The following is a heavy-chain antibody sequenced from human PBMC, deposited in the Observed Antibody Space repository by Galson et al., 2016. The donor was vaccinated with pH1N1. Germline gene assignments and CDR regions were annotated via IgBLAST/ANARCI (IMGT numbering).Heavy chain of an antibody. CDR1: GYTFTSYG. CDR3: ARVVEWELGHWFDP. V-gene: IGHV1-18*01. CDR2: ISAYNGNT. J-gene: IGHJ5*02. D-gene: IGHD1-26*01. Sequence: SVKVSCKASGYTFTSYGINWVRQAPGQGLEWMGWISAYNGNTNYAQKLQGRATMTTDTSTSTAYMELRSLRSDDTAVYYCARVVEWELGHWFDPWGQGTLVTVSS.